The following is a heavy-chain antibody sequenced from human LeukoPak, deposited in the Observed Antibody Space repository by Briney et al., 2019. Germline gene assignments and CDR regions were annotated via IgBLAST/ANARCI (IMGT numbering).Heavy chain of an antibody. CDR1: GGSNRSLY. D-gene: IGHD6-6*01. CDR2: IYYTGST. Sequence: SETLSLMCCVSGGSNRSLYGSWIRQPPGKGLEWIGYIYYTGSTNYNTSLKSRVTMFVDMSKTQYSLRLSSVTAADTAVYYCARHRAYSSSSPFDYWGQGTLVTVSS. J-gene: IGHJ4*02. V-gene: IGHV4-59*08. CDR3: ARHRAYSSSSPFDY.